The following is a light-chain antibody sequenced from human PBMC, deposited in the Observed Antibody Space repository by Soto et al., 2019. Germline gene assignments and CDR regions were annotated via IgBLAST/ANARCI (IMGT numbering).Light chain of an antibody. CDR3: QQSYSTLIT. J-gene: IGKJ5*01. CDR2: AAS. V-gene: IGKV1-39*01. CDR1: QTIIGY. Sequence: DIQMTQSPSSLSASIGDSVTITCRASQTIIGYLNWYQQKPGKAPRLLINAASNLQSGVPSRFSGSGSGTDFTLTISSLQPEDFATYYCQQSYSTLITFGQGTRLEIK.